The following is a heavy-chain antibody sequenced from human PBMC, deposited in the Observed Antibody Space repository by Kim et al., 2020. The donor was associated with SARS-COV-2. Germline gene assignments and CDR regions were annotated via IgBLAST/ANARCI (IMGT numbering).Heavy chain of an antibody. V-gene: IGHV3-7*03. CDR1: GFTFSGHW. D-gene: IGHD2-8*01. CDR3: ARAGVSVAVSHIT. J-gene: IGHJ4*02. Sequence: GGSLRLSCAASGFTFSGHWMSWVRQAPGKGLEWVANIKQDGSEEYYVDSVKGRFTISRDNARNSLYLQMNSLRADDTAVYYCARAGVSVAVSHITGGQGTLVTVSS. CDR2: IKQDGSEE.